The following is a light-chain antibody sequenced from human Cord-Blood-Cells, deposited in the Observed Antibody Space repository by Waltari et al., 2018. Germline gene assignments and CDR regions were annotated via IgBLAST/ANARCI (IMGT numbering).Light chain of an antibody. CDR3: AAWDDSLSGWV. CDR1: SSNIGRNY. Sequence: QSVLTQPPSASGTPGQRVTISCSGSSSNIGRNYVYWYQQLPGTAPKLLIYRNNQRPSGVPDRFSGSKSVTSASLAISGLRSEDEADYYCAAWDDSLSGWVFGGGTKLTVL. J-gene: IGLJ3*02. V-gene: IGLV1-47*01. CDR2: RNN.